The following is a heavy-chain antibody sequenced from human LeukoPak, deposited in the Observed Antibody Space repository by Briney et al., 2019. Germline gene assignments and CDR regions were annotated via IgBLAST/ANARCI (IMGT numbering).Heavy chain of an antibody. J-gene: IGHJ3*02. V-gene: IGHV3-21*01. CDR2: ISSSSTYI. CDR3: AGRPTGKENAYDI. D-gene: IGHD1-1*01. CDR1: GITFSGYS. Sequence: GGSLRLSCAASGITFSGYSMNWVRQAPGKGLEWVSSISSSSTYIYYADSVKGRITISGDNAKNSVYLQMNSLRAEDTAVYYCAGRPTGKENAYDIWGQGTMVTVSS.